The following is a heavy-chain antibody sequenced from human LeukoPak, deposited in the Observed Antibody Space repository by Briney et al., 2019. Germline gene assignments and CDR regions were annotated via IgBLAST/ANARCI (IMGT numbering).Heavy chain of an antibody. J-gene: IGHJ6*03. Sequence: PGGSLRLSCAASGFIFHRYAFHWVRQAPGKGLEWVAAISYDGRHTNYADSVKGRFTISRDNSRNTLYLQMNSLRAEDTAVYYCAKDPSSSWYWYYYYMDVWGKGTTVTVSS. D-gene: IGHD6-13*01. CDR2: ISYDGRHT. CDR1: GFIFHRYA. CDR3: AKDPSSSWYWYYYYMDV. V-gene: IGHV3-30*04.